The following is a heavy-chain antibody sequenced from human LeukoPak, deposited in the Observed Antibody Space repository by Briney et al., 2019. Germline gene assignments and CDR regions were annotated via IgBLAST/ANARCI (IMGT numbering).Heavy chain of an antibody. CDR3: AKGPAAAAGLIDY. D-gene: IGHD6-13*01. CDR2: INSKTDGGTT. CDR1: GFTFSNAW. V-gene: IGHV3-15*01. J-gene: IGHJ4*02. Sequence: GGSLRLSCAASGFTFSNAWMSWVRQAPGKGLEWVGRINSKTDGGTTDYAAPVKGRFTISRDDSKNTLYLQMNSLRAEDTAVYYCAKGPAAAAGLIDYWGQGTLVTVSS.